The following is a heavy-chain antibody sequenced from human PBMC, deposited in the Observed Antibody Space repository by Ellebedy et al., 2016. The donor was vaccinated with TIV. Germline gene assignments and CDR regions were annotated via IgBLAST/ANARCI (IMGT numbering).Heavy chain of an antibody. D-gene: IGHD2-8*01. V-gene: IGHV1-8*01. CDR3: AAFPDIALMVYDY. CDR2: MNPNSGNT. J-gene: IGHJ4*02. Sequence: AASVKVSCKASGYTFTSYDINWARQATGQGLEWMGWMNPNSGNTGSAQKFQGRVTMTEDTSTDTAYMELSSLRSEDTAVYYCAAFPDIALMVYDYWGQGTLVTVSS. CDR1: GYTFTSYD.